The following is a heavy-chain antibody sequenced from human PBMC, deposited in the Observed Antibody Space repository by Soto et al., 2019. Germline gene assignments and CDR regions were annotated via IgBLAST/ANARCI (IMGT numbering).Heavy chain of an antibody. CDR3: ARGKSYGLDV. J-gene: IGHJ6*02. CDR2: ISFSSNTI. V-gene: IGHV3-11*01. CDR1: GFTFSDYY. Sequence: QVQLVESGGGLVKPGGSLRLSCAASGFTFSDYYMSWLRQAPGMGLEWVSYISFSSNTIYYADSVKGRFTMSRDNAKNSLFLQMNSLRAEDTAVYYCARGKSYGLDVWGQGTTVTVSS.